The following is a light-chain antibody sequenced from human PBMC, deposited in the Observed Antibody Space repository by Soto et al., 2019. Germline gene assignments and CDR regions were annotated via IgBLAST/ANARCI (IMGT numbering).Light chain of an antibody. CDR1: QSVSGSY. V-gene: IGKV3-20*01. Sequence: EIVLTQSPGTLSLSPGERATLSCRASQSVSGSYLAWYQQKPGQAPRLLIYGASSRATGIPDRFSGSGSGTDFTLTISRPEPEDFAVYYCQQYGGSFRVFGPGTKVDIK. CDR2: GAS. J-gene: IGKJ3*01. CDR3: QQYGGSFRV.